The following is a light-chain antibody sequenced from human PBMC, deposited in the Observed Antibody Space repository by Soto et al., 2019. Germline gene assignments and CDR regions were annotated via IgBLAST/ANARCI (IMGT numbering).Light chain of an antibody. V-gene: IGKV2-28*01. Sequence: DIVMTQSPLSLPVTPGEPASISCRSSQSLLHSNGYNYLDWYLQKPGQSPQLLIYLGSNRASGVPDRFSGRGSGTDFTLNVSSVEAEDVGVYYCMRALQSPLTFGGGTNVEIK. CDR3: MRALQSPLT. J-gene: IGKJ4*01. CDR1: QSLLHSNGYNY. CDR2: LGS.